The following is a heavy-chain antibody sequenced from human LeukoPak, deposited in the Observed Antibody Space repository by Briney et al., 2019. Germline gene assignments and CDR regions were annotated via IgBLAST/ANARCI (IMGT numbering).Heavy chain of an antibody. CDR3: ARSPHMGASPEYYFDY. Sequence: SETLSLTCTVSGGSISGYYWSWIRQPAGKGLEWIGRIYTSGSTNYNPSLKSRVTMSVDTSKNQFSLKLSSVTAADTAVYYCARSPHMGASPEYYFDYWGQGTLVTVSS. V-gene: IGHV4-4*07. CDR2: IYTSGST. CDR1: GGSISGYY. J-gene: IGHJ4*02. D-gene: IGHD1-26*01.